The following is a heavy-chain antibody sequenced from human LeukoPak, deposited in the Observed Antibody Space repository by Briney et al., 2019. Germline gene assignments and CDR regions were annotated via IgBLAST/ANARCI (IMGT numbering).Heavy chain of an antibody. CDR3: AKNLGSAWYFPFDY. V-gene: IGHV3-20*04. Sequence: GGSLRLSCAASGFIFDDHGMSWVRQAPGKGLEWVSGINWNGGSTGYAGSVKGRFTISRDNAKNSLYLQMNSLSAEDTALYYCAKNLGSAWYFPFDYWGQGTLVTVSS. CDR1: GFIFDDHG. CDR2: INWNGGST. D-gene: IGHD6-19*01. J-gene: IGHJ4*02.